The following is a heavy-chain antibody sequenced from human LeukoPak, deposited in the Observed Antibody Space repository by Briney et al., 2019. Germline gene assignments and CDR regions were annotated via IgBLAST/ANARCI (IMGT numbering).Heavy chain of an antibody. V-gene: IGHV1-8*01. CDR3: ARSRGLYYDSSGFDY. CDR2: MNPISGDT. Sequence: ASVKVSCKASGYTFTSYDVNWVRQATGQGLEWMGWMNPISGDTGYALKFQGRVTMSRNTSISTAYMELGSLRSEDTAVYYCARSRGLYYDSSGFDYWGQGTLVTVSS. J-gene: IGHJ4*02. CDR1: GYTFTSYD. D-gene: IGHD3-22*01.